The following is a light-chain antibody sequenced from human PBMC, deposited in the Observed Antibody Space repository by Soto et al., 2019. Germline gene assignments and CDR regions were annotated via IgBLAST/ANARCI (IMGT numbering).Light chain of an antibody. CDR3: QQPISFPIT. V-gene: IGKV1D-12*01. CDR2: AAS. Sequence: DIQMTQSPSSVSASVGDRVTITCRASQDLSSWLAWYQQKPGKAPKLLISAASSLQSGVPSRFSGSGSGTDFTLPIRSLQPEDFATYYCQQPISFPITFGQGTRLEIK. J-gene: IGKJ5*01. CDR1: QDLSSW.